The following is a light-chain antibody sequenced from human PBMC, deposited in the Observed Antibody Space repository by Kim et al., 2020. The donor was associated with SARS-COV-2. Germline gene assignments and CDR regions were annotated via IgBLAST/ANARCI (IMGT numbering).Light chain of an antibody. CDR3: QQYNAYPLT. V-gene: IGKV1D-16*01. Sequence: DIQMTQSPSALSASVGDRVTITCRASQAISTYLAWYQQKPGQAPRSLIHDASTLQSGIPSRFSGSGSGTEFTLTISSLQREDFATYCCQQYNAYPLTFGGGTKVDIK. CDR2: DAS. CDR1: QAISTY. J-gene: IGKJ4*01.